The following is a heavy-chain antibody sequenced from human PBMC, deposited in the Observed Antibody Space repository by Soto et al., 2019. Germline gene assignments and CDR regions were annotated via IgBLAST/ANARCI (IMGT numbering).Heavy chain of an antibody. CDR2: IYHSGST. CDR1: GGSISSSNW. D-gene: IGHD6-13*01. Sequence: QVQLQESGPGLVKPSGTLSLTCAVSGGSISSSNWWSWVRQPPGKGLEWIGEIYHSGSTNYNPSPKRRVTISVDKSKNQFSLQLSSVPAADTAVYYCARIAAAGTYFQHWGQGTLVTVSS. CDR3: ARIAAAGTYFQH. V-gene: IGHV4-4*02. J-gene: IGHJ1*01.